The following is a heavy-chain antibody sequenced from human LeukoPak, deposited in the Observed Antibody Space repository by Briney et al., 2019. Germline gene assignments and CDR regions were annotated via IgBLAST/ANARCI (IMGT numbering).Heavy chain of an antibody. Sequence: SETLSLTCTVSGGSITSGGYYWSWIRQRPGKGLEWIGYIYRGGDTYYSPALKSRLTISLDTSKNQFSLKLNSVTAADTAVYYCARVQGIGWFDPWGQGTLVTVSS. CDR3: ARVQGIGWFDP. D-gene: IGHD3-3*02. CDR1: GGSITSGGYY. J-gene: IGHJ5*02. V-gene: IGHV4-31*03. CDR2: IYRGGDT.